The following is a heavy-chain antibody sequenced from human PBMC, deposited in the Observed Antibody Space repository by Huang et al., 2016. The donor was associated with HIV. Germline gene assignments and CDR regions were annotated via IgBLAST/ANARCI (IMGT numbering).Heavy chain of an antibody. CDR2: INTKTGKP. V-gene: IGHV7-4-1*02. CDR1: GYTFTTYS. CDR3: ARYRLTGTFLDS. J-gene: IGHJ4*02. D-gene: IGHD3-9*01. Sequence: QVQLVQSGSELRKPGASVKVSCKASGYTFTTYSLIWVRQAPGQGLEGMGWINTKTGKPTYAQGFTGRFVFSLDTTVSTAYLQISSLKTDDTAKYFCARYRLTGTFLDSWGQGTQATVSS.